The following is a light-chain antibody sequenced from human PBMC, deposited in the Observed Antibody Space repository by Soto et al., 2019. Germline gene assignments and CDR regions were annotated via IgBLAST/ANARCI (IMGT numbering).Light chain of an antibody. J-gene: IGKJ1*01. CDR1: ERLSGN. V-gene: IGKV3D-15*01. Sequence: IVMTQSPATLSVSPGDRATLSCRASERLSGNLAWYQHKPGQAPRLLIYDASTRATGVPARLSGSGSGTQFTLTISSLQSEDFAVFYCQQYHNWHRTFRQGTQVDIX. CDR3: QQYHNWHRT. CDR2: DAS.